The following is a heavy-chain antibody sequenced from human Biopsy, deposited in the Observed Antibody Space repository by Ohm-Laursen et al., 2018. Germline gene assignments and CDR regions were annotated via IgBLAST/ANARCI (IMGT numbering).Heavy chain of an antibody. V-gene: IGHV4-59*01. CDR2: ISNRGST. D-gene: IGHD3-3*01. Sequence: SETLSLTCPVSGGSISSGYWSWIRQPPEKGLEWIGYISNRGSTNYNPSLRGRVTISVDTSKKQFSLKLTSVTAADTAVFFCARLYRLDDYWNDDPPDAFDVWGQGTMVTVSS. CDR1: GGSISSGY. J-gene: IGHJ3*01. CDR3: ARLYRLDDYWNDDPPDAFDV.